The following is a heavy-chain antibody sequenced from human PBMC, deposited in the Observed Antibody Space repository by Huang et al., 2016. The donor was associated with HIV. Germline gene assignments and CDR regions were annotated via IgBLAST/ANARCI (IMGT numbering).Heavy chain of an antibody. Sequence: QLQMQESGPGLVKPSETLSLTCTVSGASISNYYWSWIRQPAGKGLEWIGRIYNTISTNYNPALKSLVSMSVDTSRNQFSLRMTSVTDADTAVYYCARVEGSSYGFWDWGQGTLVTVSS. CDR2: IYNTIST. CDR1: GASISNYY. J-gene: IGHJ4*02. CDR3: ARVEGSSYGFWD. D-gene: IGHD5-18*01. V-gene: IGHV4-4*07.